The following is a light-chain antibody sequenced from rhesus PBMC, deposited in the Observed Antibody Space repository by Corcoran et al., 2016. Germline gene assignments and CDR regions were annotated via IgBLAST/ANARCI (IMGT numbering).Light chain of an antibody. CDR2: EAS. V-gene: IGKV1-21*01. Sequence: DIQMTQSPSSLSASVGDRVTITCRASQGITNDLAWYQQKPGETPKLLIYEASSLQSGIPSRFSGSGSGKDFTLTISSLQSEDFATYYCQHYYSMPYSFGQGTKVEIK. CDR3: QHYYSMPYS. J-gene: IGKJ2*01. CDR1: QGITND.